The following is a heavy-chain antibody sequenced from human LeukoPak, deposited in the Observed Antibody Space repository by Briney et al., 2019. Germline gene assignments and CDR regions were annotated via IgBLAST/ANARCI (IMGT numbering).Heavy chain of an antibody. J-gene: IGHJ4*02. V-gene: IGHV4-4*02. D-gene: IGHD3-22*01. CDR2: IYHRGTT. CDR3: ARRDYYDSTGYFDY. Sequence: SGTLSLTCAISGGSISSTNWWTWVRQSPGKGLEWIGEIYHRGTTNYNPSFKSRVTMSLDKSKNQFSLEVTSVTAADTAVYYCARRDYYDSTGYFDYWGQGTLVTASS. CDR1: GGSISSTNW.